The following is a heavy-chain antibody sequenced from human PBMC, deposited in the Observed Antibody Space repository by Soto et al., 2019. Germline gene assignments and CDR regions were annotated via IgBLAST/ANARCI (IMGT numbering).Heavy chain of an antibody. CDR2: TSYDGSNK. V-gene: IGHV3-30-3*01. CDR1: GFTFSSYA. J-gene: IGHJ6*02. CDR3: ASDVLRYFDWLLPDYYYGMDV. D-gene: IGHD3-9*01. Sequence: GGSLRLSCAASGFTFSSYAMHWVRQAPGKGLEWVAVTSYDGSNKYYADSVKGRFTISRDNSKNTLYLQMNSLRAEDTAVYYCASDVLRYFDWLLPDYYYGMDVWGQGITVTVSS.